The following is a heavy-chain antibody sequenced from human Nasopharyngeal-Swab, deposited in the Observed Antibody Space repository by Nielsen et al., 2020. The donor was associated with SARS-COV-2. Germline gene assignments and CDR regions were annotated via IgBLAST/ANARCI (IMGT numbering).Heavy chain of an antibody. D-gene: IGHD3-9*01. CDR1: GVTFSTLW. CDR2: TNPDGNEN. V-gene: IGHV3-7*01. J-gene: IGHJ3*02. Sequence: GESLKISCTASGVTFSTLWLSWVRQAPGKGLEWVAGTNPDGNENYYVDSMGGRFTTSRDNAKNSLYLQMHSLRAEDTAVYYCAREDVLTGYGAFDMWGQGTMVTVSS. CDR3: AREDVLTGYGAFDM.